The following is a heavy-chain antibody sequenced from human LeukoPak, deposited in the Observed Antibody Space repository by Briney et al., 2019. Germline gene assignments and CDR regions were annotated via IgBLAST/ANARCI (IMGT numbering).Heavy chain of an antibody. CDR3: AKARWEPNFDY. V-gene: IGHV3-43*02. D-gene: IGHD1-26*01. CDR2: INENGDIA. Sequence: PGXSLRLSCAASGFTFDDYAMHWVRQGRGKSLEWVSLINENGDIAYYGDSVRGRFTVSRDNAKNCLYLQMNSLTTEDTALYYCAKARWEPNFDYWGQGTLVTVSS. J-gene: IGHJ4*02. CDR1: GFTFDDYA.